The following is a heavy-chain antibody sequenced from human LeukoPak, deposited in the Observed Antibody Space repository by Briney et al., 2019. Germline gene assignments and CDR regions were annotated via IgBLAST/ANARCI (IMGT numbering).Heavy chain of an antibody. D-gene: IGHD2-21*02. CDR3: AACLRGGDCFSFDY. CDR1: GASVSSYY. CDR2: IYFSENT. V-gene: IGHV4-59*02. J-gene: IGHJ4*02. Sequence: SETLSLTCTVSGASVSSYYWSWIRQPPGKGLEWIGYIYFSENTIYNPSLRSQLTISVDASKNQFSLKLSSVTAADTAVYYCAACLRGGDCFSFDYWGRGTLVTASS.